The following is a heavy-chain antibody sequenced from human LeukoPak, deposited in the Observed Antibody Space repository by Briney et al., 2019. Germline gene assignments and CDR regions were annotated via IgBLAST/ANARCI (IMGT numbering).Heavy chain of an antibody. V-gene: IGHV4-59*01. Sequence: PSETLSLTCTVSGGSISSYYWSWIRQPPGKGLEWIGYIYYSGSTNYNPSLKSRVTISVDTSKNQFSLKLSSVTAADTAVYYCARVQAQQLVLMDVWGKGTTVTVSS. D-gene: IGHD6-13*01. J-gene: IGHJ6*03. CDR2: IYYSGST. CDR1: GGSISSYY. CDR3: ARVQAQQLVLMDV.